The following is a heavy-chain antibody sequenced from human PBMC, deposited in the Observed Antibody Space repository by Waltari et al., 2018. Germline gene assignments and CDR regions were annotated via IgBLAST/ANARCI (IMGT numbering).Heavy chain of an antibody. J-gene: IGHJ1*01. CDR2: IRSKANSYAT. D-gene: IGHD6-19*01. Sequence: EVQLVESGGGLVQPGGSLKLSCAASGFTFSGSAMHWVRQASGKGLEWVGRIRSKANSYATAYAASVKGRFTISRDDSKNTAYLQMNSLKTEDTAVYYCITVAVAGTLYFQHWGQGTLVIVSS. CDR3: ITVAVAGTLYFQH. V-gene: IGHV3-73*02. CDR1: GFTFSGSA.